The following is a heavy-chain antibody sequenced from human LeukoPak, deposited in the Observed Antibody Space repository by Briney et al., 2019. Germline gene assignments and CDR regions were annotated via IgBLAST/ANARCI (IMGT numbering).Heavy chain of an antibody. D-gene: IGHD3-22*01. CDR1: GFTFSNAW. CDR2: IKSKTDGGTT. Sequence: GGSLRLSCAASGFTFSNAWMSWVRQAPGKGLEWVGRIKSKTDGGTTDCAAPVKGRFTISRDDSKNTLHLQMNSLKTEDTAVYYCTTWSLLTDSSGYYYHFDYWGQGTLVTVSS. J-gene: IGHJ4*02. V-gene: IGHV3-15*01. CDR3: TTWSLLTDSSGYYYHFDY.